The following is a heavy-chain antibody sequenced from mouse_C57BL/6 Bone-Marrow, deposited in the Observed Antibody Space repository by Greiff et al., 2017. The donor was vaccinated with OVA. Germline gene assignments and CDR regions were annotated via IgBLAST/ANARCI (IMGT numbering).Heavy chain of an antibody. CDR2: IAPSDSYT. J-gene: IGHJ4*01. Sequence: QVQLKQPGAELVKPGASVKLSCKASGYTFTSYWMQWVKQRPGQGLEWIGEIAPSDSYTNYNQKFKGKATLTVDTSSSTAYMQLSSLTSEDSAVYYCARDYEAMDYWGQGTSVTASS. V-gene: IGHV1-50*01. CDR3: ARDYEAMDY. CDR1: GYTFTSYW.